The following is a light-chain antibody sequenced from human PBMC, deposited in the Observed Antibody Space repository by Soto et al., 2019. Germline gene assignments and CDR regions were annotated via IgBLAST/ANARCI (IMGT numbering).Light chain of an antibody. J-gene: IGLJ1*01. V-gene: IGLV1-44*01. CDR3: EVWDAGLGRLYV. CDR2: NNN. Sequence: QAVVTQPPSTYGTPGQRVTISCSGSSSNIGKNTVDWYRHVPGAAPRLLMYNNNQRPSGIPDRFSGSKSGTSASLAISGLQSDDEADYYCEVWDAGLGRLYVFGTGTKLTVL. CDR1: SSNIGKNT.